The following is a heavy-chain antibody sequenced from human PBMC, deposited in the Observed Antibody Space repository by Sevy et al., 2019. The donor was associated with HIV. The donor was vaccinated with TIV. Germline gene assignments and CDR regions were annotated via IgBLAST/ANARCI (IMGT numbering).Heavy chain of an antibody. V-gene: IGHV3-20*04. J-gene: IGHJ2*01. D-gene: IGHD3-22*01. Sequence: GGSLRLSCVASGFTFDDYGMSWVRQAPGKGLEWVSGINWNGGSTGYADSVKGRFTISRDNAKNSLYLQMNSLRAEDTALYYCARDSSYYYDSSGYYEPANWYFDLWGRGTLVTVSS. CDR2: INWNGGST. CDR3: ARDSSYYYDSSGYYEPANWYFDL. CDR1: GFTFDDYG.